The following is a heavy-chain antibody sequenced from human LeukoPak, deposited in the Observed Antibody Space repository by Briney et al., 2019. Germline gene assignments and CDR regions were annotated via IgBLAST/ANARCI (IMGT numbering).Heavy chain of an antibody. V-gene: IGHV4-30-4*01. D-gene: IGHD5-18*01. J-gene: IGHJ4*02. CDR1: GGSISSGDYY. CDR3: ARGYSLDY. CDR2: IYYSGST. Sequence: PSETLSLTCTVSGGSISSGDYYWSWIRQPPGKGLEWIGYIYYSGSTYYTPSLRGRVTISVGTSKNQFSLNLSSVTAADTAVYYCARGYSLDYWGQGTLVTVSS.